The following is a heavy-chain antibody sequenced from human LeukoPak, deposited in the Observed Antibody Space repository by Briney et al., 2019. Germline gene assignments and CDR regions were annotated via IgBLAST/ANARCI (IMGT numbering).Heavy chain of an antibody. CDR3: ARDYQVYYDILTGPRYFDY. J-gene: IGHJ4*02. V-gene: IGHV3-21*01. Sequence: GGSLRLSCAASGFTFSSYSMNWVRQAPGKGLEWVSSISSSSSYIYYADSVKGRFTISRDNAENSLYLQMNSLRAEDTAVYYCARDYQVYYDILTGPRYFDYWGQGTLVTVSS. D-gene: IGHD3-9*01. CDR2: ISSSSSYI. CDR1: GFTFSSYS.